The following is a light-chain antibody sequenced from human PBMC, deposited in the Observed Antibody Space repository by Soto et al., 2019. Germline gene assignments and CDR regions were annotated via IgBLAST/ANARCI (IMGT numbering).Light chain of an antibody. CDR2: YDS. Sequence: SYELTQSPSVSVAPEKTATITCGGDNIGNKRVHWYRQKPGQAPVLVISYDSDRPSGLPERFSGSNSGNTATLTISRVEAGDEADYYCQVWDIMTDNYVFGAGTKLTVL. CDR1: NIGNKR. CDR3: QVWDIMTDNYV. J-gene: IGLJ1*01. V-gene: IGLV3-21*04.